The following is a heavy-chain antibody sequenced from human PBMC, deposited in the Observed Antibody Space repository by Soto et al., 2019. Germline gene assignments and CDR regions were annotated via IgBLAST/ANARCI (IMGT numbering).Heavy chain of an antibody. CDR3: ARRGAGQTYFYYMDV. V-gene: IGHV5-51*03. CDR1: GYTFTTYW. J-gene: IGHJ6*03. CDR2: IYPGDSET. Sequence: EVQLVQSGPEVKKPGESLPISCRPSGYTFTTYWIAWLRQMPGKGLEWIGVIYPGDSETRYSPAFQGQVTLSVDKSINTAYLQWSSLKSSDTAMYYCARRGAGQTYFYYMDVWGKGTTVAVSS.